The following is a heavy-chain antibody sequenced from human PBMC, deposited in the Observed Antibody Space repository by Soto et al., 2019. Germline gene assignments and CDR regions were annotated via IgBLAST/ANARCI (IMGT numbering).Heavy chain of an antibody. D-gene: IGHD3-10*01. CDR3: ARGRYGSGSYYIPNPFYYYGMDV. CDR1: GGSISSGDYY. J-gene: IGHJ6*02. V-gene: IGHV4-61*08. Sequence: SETLSLTCTVSGGSISSGDYYWSWIRQPPGKGLEWIGYIYYSGSTNYNPSLKSRVTISVDTSKNQFSLKLSSVTAADTAVYYCARGRYGSGSYYIPNPFYYYGMDVWGQGTTVT. CDR2: IYYSGST.